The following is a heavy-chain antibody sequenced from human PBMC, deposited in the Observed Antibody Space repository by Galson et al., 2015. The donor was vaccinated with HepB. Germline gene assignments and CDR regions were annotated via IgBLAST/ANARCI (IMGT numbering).Heavy chain of an antibody. J-gene: IGHJ4*02. D-gene: IGHD5-18*01. Sequence: SLRLSCAASGFTFSSYAMSWVRQAPGKGLEWVSAISGSGGSIYFAASVKGRVTISRDNSKNTLYLRMNSLRAGDTAVYYCAKDRSGYSYGSFDYWGQGTLVTVSS. CDR2: ISGSGGSI. CDR1: GFTFSSYA. V-gene: IGHV3-23*01. CDR3: AKDRSGYSYGSFDY.